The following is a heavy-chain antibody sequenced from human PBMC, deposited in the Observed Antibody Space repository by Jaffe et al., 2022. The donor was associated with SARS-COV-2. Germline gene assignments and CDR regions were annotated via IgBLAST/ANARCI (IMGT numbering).Heavy chain of an antibody. CDR3: TAYFDWSTPKYYFDY. Sequence: EVQLVESGGGLVKPGGSLRLSCAASGFTFSNAWMSWVRQAPGKGLEWVGRIKSKTDGGTTDYAAPVKGRFTISRDDSKNTLYLQMNSLKTEDTAVYYCTAYFDWSTPKYYFDYWGQGTLVTVSS. CDR2: IKSKTDGGTT. J-gene: IGHJ4*02. D-gene: IGHD3-9*01. CDR1: GFTFSNAW. V-gene: IGHV3-15*01.